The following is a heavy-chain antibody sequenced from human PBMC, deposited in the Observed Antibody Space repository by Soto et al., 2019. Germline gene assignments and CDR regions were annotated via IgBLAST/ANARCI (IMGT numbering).Heavy chain of an antibody. CDR1: GGSISSGGYY. D-gene: IGHD6-6*01. J-gene: IGHJ6*04. CDR2: IYYSGST. Sequence: SETLSLTCTVSGGSISSGGYYWSWIRQHPGKGLEWIGYIYYSGSTYYNPSLKSRVTISVDTSKNQFSLKLSSVTAADTAVYYCASGYSSSSTLFGMDVWGKGTTVTVS. V-gene: IGHV4-31*03. CDR3: ASGYSSSSTLFGMDV.